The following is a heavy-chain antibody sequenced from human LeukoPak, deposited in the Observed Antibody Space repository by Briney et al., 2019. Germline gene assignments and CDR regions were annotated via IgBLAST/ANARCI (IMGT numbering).Heavy chain of an antibody. J-gene: IGHJ4*02. D-gene: IGHD5-12*01. V-gene: IGHV4-34*01. CDR1: AGSISSYY. CDR3: ARGPDIVATMTGDYFDY. Sequence: SETLSLTCNVSAGSISSYYWSWIRQPPGKGLEWIGEINHSGSTNYNPSLKSRVTISVDTSKNQFSLKLSSVTAADTAVYYCARGPDIVATMTGDYFDYWGQGTLVTVSS. CDR2: INHSGST.